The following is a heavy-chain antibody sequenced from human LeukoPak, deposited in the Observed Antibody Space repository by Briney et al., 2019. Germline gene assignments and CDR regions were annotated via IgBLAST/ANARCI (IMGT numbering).Heavy chain of an antibody. CDR1: GLTLSRYW. CDR3: VRGLSGYTSSLGY. CDR2: IKEDGSEK. D-gene: IGHD6-6*01. Sequence: PGGSLRLSCAVSGLTLSRYWMTWVRQAPGKGLEWVANIKEDGSEKYYVDSVKGRFTISRDNAKNTLYLQMNSLRAEDTAVYYCVRGLSGYTSSLGYWGQGTLVTVSS. J-gene: IGHJ4*02. V-gene: IGHV3-7*01.